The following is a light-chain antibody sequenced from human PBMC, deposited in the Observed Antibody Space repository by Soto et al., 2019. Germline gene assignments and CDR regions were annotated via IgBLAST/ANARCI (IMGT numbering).Light chain of an antibody. J-gene: IGLJ2*01. Sequence: QSVLTQPASVSGSPGQSITISCTGTSSDVGGYNHVSWYQHSPGKAPKLILFAVSDRTSGVSHRFSGSKSGNTASLTISGLQAEDEADYYCCSYTRLSTVVFGGGTKLTVL. V-gene: IGLV2-14*01. CDR3: CSYTRLSTVV. CDR2: AVS. CDR1: SSDVGGYNH.